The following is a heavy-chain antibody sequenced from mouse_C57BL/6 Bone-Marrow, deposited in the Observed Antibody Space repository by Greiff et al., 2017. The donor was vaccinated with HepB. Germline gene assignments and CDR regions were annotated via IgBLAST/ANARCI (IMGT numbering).Heavy chain of an antibody. CDR3: ARTTVVAHWYFDV. Sequence: QVQLQQSGAELARPGASVKLSCKASGYTFTSYGISWVKQRTGQGLEWIGEIYPRSGNTYYNEKFKGKATLTADKSSSTAYMELRSLTSEDSAVYFCARTTVVAHWYFDVWGTGTTVTVSS. CDR2: IYPRSGNT. V-gene: IGHV1-81*01. D-gene: IGHD1-1*01. J-gene: IGHJ1*03. CDR1: GYTFTSYG.